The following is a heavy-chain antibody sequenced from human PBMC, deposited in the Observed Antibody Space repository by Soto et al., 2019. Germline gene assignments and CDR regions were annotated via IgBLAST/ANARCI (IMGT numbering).Heavy chain of an antibody. V-gene: IGHV5-51*01. CDR3: EIYPGLSIASQPLYW. D-gene: IGHD2-21*01. Sequence: GESLKISCKRRGKKLNNSSGSLRQIHGKGLERVGIIYPGDSDTRYSPSLQGQVTISADKSISTAYLQWSSLKPSDSAMYYCEIYPGLSIASQPLYW. CDR2: IYPGDSDT. J-gene: IGHJ2*01. CDR1: GKKLNNS.